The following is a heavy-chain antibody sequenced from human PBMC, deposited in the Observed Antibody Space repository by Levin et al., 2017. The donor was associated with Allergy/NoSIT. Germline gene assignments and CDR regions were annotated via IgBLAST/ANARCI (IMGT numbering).Heavy chain of an antibody. CDR1: GYTFTGYY. D-gene: IGHD6-13*01. CDR2: INPNSGGT. J-gene: IGHJ6*03. Sequence: ASVKVSCKASGYTFTGYYMHWVRQAPGQGLEWMGWINPNSGGTNYAQKFQGRVTMTRDTSISTAYMELSRLRSDDTAVYYCARVSHSSSWYYYYYYMDVWGKGTTVTVSS. CDR3: ARVSHSSSWYYYYYYMDV. V-gene: IGHV1-2*02.